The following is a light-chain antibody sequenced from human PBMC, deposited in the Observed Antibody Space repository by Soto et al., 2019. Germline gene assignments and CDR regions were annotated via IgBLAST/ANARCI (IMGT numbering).Light chain of an antibody. V-gene: IGKV2-28*01. J-gene: IGKJ5*01. Sequence: EIVMTQSPLSLPVTPGEPASISCRSSQSLLHSNGYNYLEWYVQKPGQSPQLLIYLGSNRASGVPDRFSGSGSGTDFTLEISRVETDDVGIYYCMQSTQLPPTFGQGTRLENK. CDR2: LGS. CDR1: QSLLHSNGYNY. CDR3: MQSTQLPPT.